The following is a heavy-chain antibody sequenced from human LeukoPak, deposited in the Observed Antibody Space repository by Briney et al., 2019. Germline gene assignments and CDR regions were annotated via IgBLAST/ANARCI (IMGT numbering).Heavy chain of an antibody. CDR1: GFTFSNYV. D-gene: IGHD1-26*01. CDR2: ISGSGGST. V-gene: IGHV3-23*01. J-gene: IGHJ4*02. Sequence: GGSLRLSCAASGFTFSNYVMRWVRQAPAKGLEWVSSISGSGGSTYYADSVKGRFTISRDNSKNTLYLQMNSLRVEDTAVYYCAEEVGNTYPTFDYWGQGTPVTVSS. CDR3: AEEVGNTYPTFDY.